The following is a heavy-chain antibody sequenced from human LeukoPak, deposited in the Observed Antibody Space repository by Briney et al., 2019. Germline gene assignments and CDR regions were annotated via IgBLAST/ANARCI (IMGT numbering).Heavy chain of an antibody. D-gene: IGHD5-12*01. J-gene: IGHJ4*02. CDR2: VYYSGST. CDR3: ASLGASGAPLDY. CDR1: GVSISSGSHY. V-gene: IGHV4-61*02. Sequence: PSQTLSLTCTVSGVSISSGSHYWSWIRQPAEKGLQWIGLVYYSGSTEYNPSLKSRVTLSVDTSKNQFSLKLSSVTAADTAVYYCASLGASGAPLDYWGQGTLVTVSS.